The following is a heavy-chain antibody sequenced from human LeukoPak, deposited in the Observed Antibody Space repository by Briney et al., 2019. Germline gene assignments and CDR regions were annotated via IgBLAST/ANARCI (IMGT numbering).Heavy chain of an antibody. J-gene: IGHJ4*02. V-gene: IGHV4-59*12. CDR1: GGSISSYY. Sequence: SETLSLTCTVSGGSISSYYWSWIRQPPGMGLEWIGYIYYSGSTNYNPSLKSRVTMLLDKSKNQFSLKLSSVTAADTAVYYCARNGGNSDFDYWGQGTLVTVSS. CDR3: ARNGGNSDFDY. D-gene: IGHD4-23*01. CDR2: IYYSGST.